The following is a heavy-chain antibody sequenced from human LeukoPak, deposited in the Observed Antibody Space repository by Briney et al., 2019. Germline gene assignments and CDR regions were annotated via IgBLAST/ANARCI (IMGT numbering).Heavy chain of an antibody. CDR2: ISSNGGST. V-gene: IGHV3-64*01. Sequence: GGSLRLSCAASGFTFSSYAMHWVRQAPGKGLEYVSAISSNGGSTYYANSVKGRFTISRDNSKNTLYLQMGSLRAEDTAVYYCARATSYYDSSAFDIWGQGTMVTVSS. CDR3: ARATSYYDSSAFDI. D-gene: IGHD3-22*01. CDR1: GFTFSSYA. J-gene: IGHJ3*02.